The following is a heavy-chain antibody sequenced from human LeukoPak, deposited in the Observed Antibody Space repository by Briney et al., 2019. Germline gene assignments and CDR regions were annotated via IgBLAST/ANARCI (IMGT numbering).Heavy chain of an antibody. J-gene: IGHJ6*03. V-gene: IGHV1-69*13. Sequence: ASVKLSCKASGGTFSSYAISWVRQAPGQGLEWMGGIIPIFGTANYSQKFQGRVTITPDESPSTAYMELSSVRYEDTDVYDCGSGAYYYYYMDVWGKGTTVTVSS. CDR1: GGTFSSYA. D-gene: IGHD2-15*01. CDR3: GSGAYYYYYMDV. CDR2: IIPIFGTA.